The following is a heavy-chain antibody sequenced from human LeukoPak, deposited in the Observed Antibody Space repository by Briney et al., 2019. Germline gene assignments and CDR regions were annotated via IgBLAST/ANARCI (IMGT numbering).Heavy chain of an antibody. CDR2: ISWNSGSI. CDR3: AKDPQRGYIYGYLDN. Sequence: GRSLRLSCAASGFTFDDFAMHWVRHAPGKGLEWVSGISWNSGSIDYADSVKGRFTISRDNAKNSLYLQMNSLRAEDMALYYCAKDPQRGYIYGYLDNRGQGTLVTVSS. J-gene: IGHJ4*02. CDR1: GFTFDDFA. D-gene: IGHD5-18*01. V-gene: IGHV3-9*03.